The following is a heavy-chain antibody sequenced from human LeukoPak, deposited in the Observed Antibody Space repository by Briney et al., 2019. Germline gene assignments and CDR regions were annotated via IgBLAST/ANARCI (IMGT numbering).Heavy chain of an antibody. V-gene: IGHV4-39*01. J-gene: IGHJ5*02. CDR1: GGSLSSSSYY. Sequence: KPSETLSLPCTVSGGSLSSSSYYWGWIRPPPGKGLEWVGSIYYSGSTYYNPSLKSRVTISVDTSKNQFSLKLSSVTAADTAVYYCATAAAGKGVHWFDPWGQGTLVTVSS. CDR3: ATAAAGKGVHWFDP. D-gene: IGHD6-13*01. CDR2: IYYSGST.